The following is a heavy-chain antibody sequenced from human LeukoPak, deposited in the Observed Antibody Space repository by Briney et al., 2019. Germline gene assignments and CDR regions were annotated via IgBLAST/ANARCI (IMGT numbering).Heavy chain of an antibody. CDR3: ARLLGYCSSTSCYGPYYFDY. CDR2: IYYSGST. V-gene: IGHV4-59*01. Sequence: RPSETLSLTCTVSGGSISSYYWSWIRQPPGKGLEWIGYIYYSGSTNYNPFLKSRVTISVDTSKNQFSLKLSSVTAADTAVYYCARLLGYCSSTSCYGPYYFDYWGQGTLVTVSS. CDR1: GGSISSYY. J-gene: IGHJ4*02. D-gene: IGHD2-2*01.